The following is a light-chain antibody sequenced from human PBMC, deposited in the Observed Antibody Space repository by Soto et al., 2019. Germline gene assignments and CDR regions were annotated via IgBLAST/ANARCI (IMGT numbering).Light chain of an antibody. Sequence: EIVMTQSPATLSVSPGERATLSCRASQSVSSNLAWYQQTPGQAPRLLIYGASTRATGIPARFSGSASGTDFTLTISSLQPEDFATYYCLQDYNYPRAFGQGTRWIS. CDR1: QSVSSN. V-gene: IGKV3-15*01. J-gene: IGKJ1*01. CDR3: LQDYNYPRA. CDR2: GAS.